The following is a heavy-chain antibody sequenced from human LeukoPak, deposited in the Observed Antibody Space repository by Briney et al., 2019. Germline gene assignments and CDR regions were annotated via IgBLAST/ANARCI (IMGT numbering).Heavy chain of an antibody. CDR3: AKDPLFF. D-gene: IGHD3-10*01. CDR1: GLTFSGYA. Sequence: GGSLRLSCAASGLTFSGYAMSWVRQAPGKGLEWVSAISGSGGSTYYPDSVKGRFTISRDNSKNTLYLQMNSLRADGTAVYYCAKDPLFFWGQGTMVTVSS. V-gene: IGHV3-23*01. CDR2: ISGSGGST. J-gene: IGHJ3*01.